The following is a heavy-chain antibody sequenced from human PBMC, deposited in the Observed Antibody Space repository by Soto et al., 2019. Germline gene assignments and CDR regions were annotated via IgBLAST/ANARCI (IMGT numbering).Heavy chain of an antibody. CDR1: GFTFSSYS. CDR3: ARDDIVVVVAADYYYYGMDV. V-gene: IGHV3-48*02. J-gene: IGHJ6*02. Sequence: PGGSLRLSCAASGFTFSSYSMNWVRQAPGKGLEWVSYISSSSSTIYYADSVKGRFTISRDNAKNSLYLQMNSLRDEDTAVYYCARDDIVVVVAADYYYYGMDVWGQGTTVTV. D-gene: IGHD2-15*01. CDR2: ISSSSSTI.